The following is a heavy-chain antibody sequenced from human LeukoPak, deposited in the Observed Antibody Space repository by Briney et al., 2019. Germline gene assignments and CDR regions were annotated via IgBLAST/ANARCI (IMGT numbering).Heavy chain of an antibody. CDR1: GGSISNYY. CDR3: AGEGSGYHYSPFDY. V-gene: IGHV4-59*01. Sequence: SETLSLTCTVSGGSISNYYWSWIRQPPGKGLEWIGYIYYTGSTSYNPSLKSRVIMSVDTSQNQFSLKLRSVTAADTAGYYCAGEGSGYHYSPFDYWGQGILVTVSS. CDR2: IYYTGST. D-gene: IGHD5-12*01. J-gene: IGHJ4*02.